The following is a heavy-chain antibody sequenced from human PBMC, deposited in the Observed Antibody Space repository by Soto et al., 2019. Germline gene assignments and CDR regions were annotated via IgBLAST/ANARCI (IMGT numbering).Heavy chain of an antibody. V-gene: IGHV3-66*01. J-gene: IGHJ3*02. Sequence: PGGSLRLSCAASGFSVSSNYMSWVRQAPGKGLEWVSVIYSGGSTYYADSVKGRFTTSRDNSKNTLYLQMNSLRAEDTAVYYCARDPYGYDVFDIWGQGTMVTVS. D-gene: IGHD5-12*01. CDR3: ARDPYGYDVFDI. CDR1: GFSVSSNY. CDR2: IYSGGST.